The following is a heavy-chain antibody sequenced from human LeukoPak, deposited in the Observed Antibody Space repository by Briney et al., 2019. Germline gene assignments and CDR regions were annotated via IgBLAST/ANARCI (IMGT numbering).Heavy chain of an antibody. Sequence: LETLSLTCTVSGGSMSPYHWGWIRQPPVKGLEWTGYIYYSGSTNYNPSLKSRVTISVDTSKNQFSLKLSSVTAADTAIYYCARAVSGRFDYWGQGTLVTVSS. CDR2: IYYSGST. CDR3: ARAVSGRFDY. CDR1: GGSMSPYH. D-gene: IGHD6-19*01. V-gene: IGHV4-59*08. J-gene: IGHJ4*02.